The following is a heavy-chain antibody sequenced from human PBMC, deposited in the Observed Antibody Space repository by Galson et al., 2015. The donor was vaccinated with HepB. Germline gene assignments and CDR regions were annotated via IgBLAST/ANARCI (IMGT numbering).Heavy chain of an antibody. CDR3: AKKGVVVPAAFYYYYGMDV. V-gene: IGHV1-69*13. Sequence: SVKVSCKASGGTFSSYAISWVRQAPGQGLEWMGGIIPIFGTANYAQKFQGRVTITADESTSTAYMELSSPRSEDTAVYYCAKKGVVVPAAFYYYYGMDVWGQGTTVTVSS. D-gene: IGHD2-2*01. CDR2: IIPIFGTA. J-gene: IGHJ6*02. CDR1: GGTFSSYA.